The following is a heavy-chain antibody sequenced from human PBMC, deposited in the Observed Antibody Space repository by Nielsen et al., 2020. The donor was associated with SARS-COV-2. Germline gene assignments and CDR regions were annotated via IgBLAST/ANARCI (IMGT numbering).Heavy chain of an antibody. J-gene: IGHJ4*02. CDR2: ISSSSSYI. V-gene: IGHV3-21*01. CDR3: ELVRGAHFDY. Sequence: GESLKISCAASGFTFSSYSMNWVHQAPGKGLEWVSSISSSSSYIYYADSVKGRFTISRDNAKNSLYLQMNSLRAEDTAVYYCELVRGAHFDYWGQGTLVTVSS. D-gene: IGHD3-10*01. CDR1: GFTFSSYS.